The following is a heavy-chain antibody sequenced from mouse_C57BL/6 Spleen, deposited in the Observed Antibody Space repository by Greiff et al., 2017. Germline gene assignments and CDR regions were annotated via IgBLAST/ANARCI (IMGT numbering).Heavy chain of an antibody. CDR1: GYTFTDYN. J-gene: IGHJ2*01. CDR2: INPNNGGT. V-gene: IGHV1-18*01. D-gene: IGHD1-1*01. CDR3: ARGVYYGSSYVEYFDY. Sequence: VQLQQSGPELVKPGASVKIPCKASGYTFTDYNMDWVKQSHGKSLEWIGDINPNNGGTIYNQKFKGKATLTVDKSSSTAYMELRSLTSKDTAVYYCARGVYYGSSYVEYFDYWGQGTTLTVSS.